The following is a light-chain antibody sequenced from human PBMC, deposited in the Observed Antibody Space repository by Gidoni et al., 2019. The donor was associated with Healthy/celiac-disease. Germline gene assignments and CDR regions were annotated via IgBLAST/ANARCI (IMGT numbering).Light chain of an antibody. CDR3: QQYNSWPIT. Sequence: EIVMTQSPATLSVSPGERATLSCRASQSVSSNLAWYQQKPGQAPRLLIYGASTRATGIPARFSGSGSGTEFTLTISSLQSEDFAVYYCQQYNSWPITFXQXTRLEI. V-gene: IGKV3-15*01. J-gene: IGKJ5*01. CDR1: QSVSSN. CDR2: GAS.